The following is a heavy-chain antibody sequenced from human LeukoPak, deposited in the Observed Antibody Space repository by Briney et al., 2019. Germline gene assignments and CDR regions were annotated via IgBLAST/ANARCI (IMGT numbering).Heavy chain of an antibody. Sequence: GGSLRLSCAASGISVSSGYLSWVRQAPGKGLEWVSGIYRDGGTYYADSVKGRFTISRDDSKNTLYLQLNSLRVEDTAVCYCLKYAYWGQGTLVTVSS. D-gene: IGHD2-2*01. J-gene: IGHJ4*02. CDR1: GISVSSGY. CDR2: IYRDGGT. V-gene: IGHV3-66*01. CDR3: LKYAY.